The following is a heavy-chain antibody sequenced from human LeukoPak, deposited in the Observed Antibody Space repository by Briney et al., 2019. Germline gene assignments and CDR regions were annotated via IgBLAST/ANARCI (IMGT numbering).Heavy chain of an antibody. Sequence: PSETLSLTCTVSGGSISSSSYYWGWIRQPPGKGLEWIGSIYYSGSTYYNPSLKSRVTISVDTSKNQFSLKLSSVTAADTAVYYCARQATGAVVRRTDWFDPWGQGTLVTVSS. CDR1: GGSISSSSYY. J-gene: IGHJ5*02. CDR3: ARQATGAVVRRTDWFDP. CDR2: IYYSGST. D-gene: IGHD2-2*01. V-gene: IGHV4-39*01.